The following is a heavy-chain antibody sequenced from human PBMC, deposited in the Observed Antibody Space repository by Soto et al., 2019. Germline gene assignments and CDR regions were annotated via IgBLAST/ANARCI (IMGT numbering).Heavy chain of an antibody. V-gene: IGHV1-2*02. CDR3: AKDLTRQLAYWLDP. CDR2: INARSGGT. J-gene: IGHJ5*02. CDR1: GFSFTGYY. Sequence: ASVKVSCKASGFSFTGYYIHWLRQAPGQGLEWMGWINARSGGTEYAQKFQGRVTLTRDTSIATAYLTLTSLTSDDTALYYCAKDLTRQLAYWLDPWGQGTQVTVSS. D-gene: IGHD6-6*01.